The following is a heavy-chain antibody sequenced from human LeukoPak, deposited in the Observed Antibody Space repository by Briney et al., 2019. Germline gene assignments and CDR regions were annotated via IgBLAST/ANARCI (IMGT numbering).Heavy chain of an antibody. Sequence: SVKVSCKSSGGTFSSFAISWVRQAPGQGREWIGGINPMSGTANYTHKFQGRVTITTDESTNTAFMEMNSLRFEDSAVYYCAFYRLCSPGTCHYYFYMDVWGKGTTVTVSS. J-gene: IGHJ6*03. CDR1: GGTFSSFA. D-gene: IGHD1-1*01. V-gene: IGHV1-69*05. CDR3: AFYRLCSPGTCHYYFYMDV. CDR2: INPMSGTA.